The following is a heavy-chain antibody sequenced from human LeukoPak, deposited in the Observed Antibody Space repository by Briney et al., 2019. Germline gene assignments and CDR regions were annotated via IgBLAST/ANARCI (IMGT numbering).Heavy chain of an antibody. J-gene: IGHJ4*02. V-gene: IGHV3-23*01. CDR3: ARYDLFTRPQDY. CDR2: IHGSGGRT. Sequence: GGSLRLSCAASGFTFSNYVMNWVRKAPGKGLEWVSAIHGSGGRTFYVDSVKGRFATSRDNSKNTLYLQMNSLITEEKTIYYCARYDLFTRPQDYWGQGTPVTVSS. D-gene: IGHD3-9*01. CDR1: GFTFSNYV.